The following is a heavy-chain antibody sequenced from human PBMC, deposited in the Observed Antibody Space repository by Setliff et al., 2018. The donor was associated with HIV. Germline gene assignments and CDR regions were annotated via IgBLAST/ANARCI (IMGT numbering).Heavy chain of an antibody. D-gene: IGHD3-3*01. CDR2: INHSGST. CDR3: ARAIFGIVYFYMDV. V-gene: IGHV4-34*01. CDR1: GGSFSGYY. J-gene: IGHJ6*03. Sequence: SETLSLTCAVYGGSFSGYYWSWIRQPPGKGLEWIGEINHSGSTNYNPSLKSRVTISVDTSKNQFSLKLSSVTAADTAVYYCARAIFGIVYFYMDVWGKGTTVTVSS.